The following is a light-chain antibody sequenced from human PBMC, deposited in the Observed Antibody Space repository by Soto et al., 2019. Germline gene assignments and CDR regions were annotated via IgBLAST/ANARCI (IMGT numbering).Light chain of an antibody. Sequence: QSVLTQAPSVSGAPGQRVTISCTGSSSNIGTYYDVHWYQQLPGTAPKLLIYGNNNRPSGVPDRFSGSTSGNSAFLAITGLQAEDEADYYCQSYDTSLSVVFGGGTKLTVL. CDR3: QSYDTSLSVV. CDR1: SSNIGTYYD. V-gene: IGLV1-40*01. J-gene: IGLJ2*01. CDR2: GNN.